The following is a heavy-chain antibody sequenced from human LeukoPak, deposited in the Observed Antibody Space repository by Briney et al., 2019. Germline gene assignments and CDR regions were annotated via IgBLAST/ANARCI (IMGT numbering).Heavy chain of an antibody. J-gene: IGHJ4*02. D-gene: IGHD3-3*01. Sequence: ASVKVSCKASGGTFSSYAISWVRQAPGQGFEWMGGIIPIFGTANYAQKFQGRVTITTHESTSTAYMELSSLRSEDTAVYYCARAGYDFWSGYGPNTDYWGQGTLVTVSS. V-gene: IGHV1-69*05. CDR3: ARAGYDFWSGYGPNTDY. CDR1: GGTFSSYA. CDR2: IIPIFGTA.